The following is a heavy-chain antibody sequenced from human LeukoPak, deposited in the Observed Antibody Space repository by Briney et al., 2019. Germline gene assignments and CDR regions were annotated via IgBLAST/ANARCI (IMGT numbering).Heavy chain of an antibody. V-gene: IGHV3-23*01. D-gene: IGHD3-22*01. J-gene: IGHJ4*02. Sequence: GGYLRLSCAVSGITLSNYGMSWVRQAPGKGLEWVAGISDSGGRTNYADSVKGRFTISRDNPKNTLYLQMNSLRAEDTAVYFYAKRGVVIRVILVGFHKEAYYFDSWGQGALVTVSS. CDR1: GITLSNYG. CDR3: AKRGVVIRVILVGFHKEAYYFDS. CDR2: ISDSGGRT.